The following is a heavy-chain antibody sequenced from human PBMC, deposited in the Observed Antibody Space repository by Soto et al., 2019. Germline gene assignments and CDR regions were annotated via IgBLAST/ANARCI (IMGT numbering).Heavy chain of an antibody. CDR3: ARLIAAAGREGDFDY. CDR1: GGSISSSSYY. J-gene: IGHJ4*02. D-gene: IGHD6-13*01. Sequence: SETLSLTCTVSGGSISSSSYYWGWIRQPPGKGLEWIGSIYYSGSTYYNPSLKSRVTISVDTSKNQFSLKLSSVTAADTAVYYCARLIAAAGREGDFDYWGQGTLVTVSS. V-gene: IGHV4-39*01. CDR2: IYYSGST.